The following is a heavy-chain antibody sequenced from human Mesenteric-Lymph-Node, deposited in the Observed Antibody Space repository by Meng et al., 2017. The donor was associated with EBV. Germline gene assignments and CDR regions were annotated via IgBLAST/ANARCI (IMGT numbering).Heavy chain of an antibody. D-gene: IGHD1-14*01. CDR1: GYTFTTYP. Sequence: QVQRVQSGSELKKPGASVKFSCKASGYTFTTYPINWVRQAPGQGLEWMGWINTNTGNPTYAQGFSGRFVFALDTSVSTAYLQISSLKAEDTAVYYCARGTGGAFDIWGQGTVVTVSS. J-gene: IGHJ3*02. CDR3: ARGTGGAFDI. CDR2: INTNTGNP. V-gene: IGHV7-4-1*02.